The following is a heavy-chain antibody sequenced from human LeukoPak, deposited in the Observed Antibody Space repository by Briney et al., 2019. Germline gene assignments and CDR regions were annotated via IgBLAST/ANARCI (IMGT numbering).Heavy chain of an antibody. CDR3: ARGIAGTESAFDI. CDR1: GFTFSSYS. J-gene: IGHJ3*02. V-gene: IGHV3-48*02. CDR2: ITSSSHSI. Sequence: GGSLRLSCAASGFTFSSYSINWVRQAPGKGLEWVSYITSSSHSIYYADSVKGRFTISRDNAKNSLYLQMNSLRDEDTAVYYCARGIAGTESAFDIWGQGSMVTVSS. D-gene: IGHD6-13*01.